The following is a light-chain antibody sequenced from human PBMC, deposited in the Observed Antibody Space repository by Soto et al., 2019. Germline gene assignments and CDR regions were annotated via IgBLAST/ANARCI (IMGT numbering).Light chain of an antibody. Sequence: EIVLTQSPGTLSLSPGERATLSCRASQSVNSRHFAWYQQKPGQAPRLLIYDTSSRATGIPDRFSGSGSGTDSTLTISRLEPEDFAVYYCQQYGSSPPWTFGQGTKVEIK. V-gene: IGKV3-20*01. J-gene: IGKJ1*01. CDR3: QQYGSSPPWT. CDR1: QSVNSRH. CDR2: DTS.